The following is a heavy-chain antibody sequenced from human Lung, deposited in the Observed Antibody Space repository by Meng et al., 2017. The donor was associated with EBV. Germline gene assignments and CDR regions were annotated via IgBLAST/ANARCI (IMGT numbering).Heavy chain of an antibody. J-gene: IGHJ4*02. Sequence: EVQVGESGGGCVQTGGSLKLCWAASGFTFSGSAMHWGRQASGKGLEWVGRIRSKANSYSTAFGASVEGRFTISRDDSNNTAYLQMNSLKTEDTAVYYCTSRSFWGQGILVTVSS. CDR3: TSRSF. V-gene: IGHV3-73*02. CDR1: GFTFSGSA. CDR2: IRSKANSYST.